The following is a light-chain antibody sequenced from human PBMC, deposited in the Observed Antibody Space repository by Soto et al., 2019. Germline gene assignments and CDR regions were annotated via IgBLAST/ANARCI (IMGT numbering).Light chain of an antibody. Sequence: DIQMTQSPSSLSASVGERVTMACRAGQSVSRYLNWYQQKPGKAPDLLIYGASSLQSGFPSRFSGGGSGTDFTVTISNLQPEDFATYYCQQSYTTPLTFGGGTNVEIK. CDR3: QQSYTTPLT. CDR1: QSVSRY. V-gene: IGKV1-39*01. CDR2: GAS. J-gene: IGKJ4*01.